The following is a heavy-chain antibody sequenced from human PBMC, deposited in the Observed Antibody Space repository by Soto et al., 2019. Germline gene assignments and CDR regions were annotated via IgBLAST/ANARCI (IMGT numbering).Heavy chain of an antibody. J-gene: IGHJ6*03. CDR2: INHSGST. Sequence: SETLSLTCAVYGGSFSGYYWSWIRQPPGKGLEWIGEINHSGSTNYNPSLKGRVTISVDTSKNQFSLKLSSVTAADTAVYYCARGVYCSGGSCYFPVGYYYYMDIWGKGTTVTVSS. CDR3: ARGVYCSGGSCYFPVGYYYYMDI. D-gene: IGHD2-15*01. CDR1: GGSFSGYY. V-gene: IGHV4-34*01.